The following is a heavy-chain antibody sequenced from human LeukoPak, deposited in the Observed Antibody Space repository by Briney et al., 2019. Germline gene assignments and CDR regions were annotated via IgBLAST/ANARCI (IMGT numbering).Heavy chain of an antibody. Sequence: SETLSLTCAVYGGSFSGYYWSWIRQPPGKGLEWIGEINHSGSTNYNPSLKSRVTISVDTSKNQFSLKLSSVTAADTAVYYCARHIAAAGTIPNFDLWGRGTLVTVSS. CDR2: INHSGST. CDR3: ARHIAAAGTIPNFDL. D-gene: IGHD6-13*01. CDR1: GGSFSGYY. V-gene: IGHV4-34*01. J-gene: IGHJ2*01.